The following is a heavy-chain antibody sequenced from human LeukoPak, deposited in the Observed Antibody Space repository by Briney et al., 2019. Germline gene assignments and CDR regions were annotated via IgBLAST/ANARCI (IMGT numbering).Heavy chain of an antibody. CDR2: IYYSGST. J-gene: IGHJ4*02. V-gene: IGHV4-39*01. D-gene: IGHD5-18*01. CDR1: GGSVSSGGYY. Sequence: PSETLSLTCTVSGGSVSSGGYYWGWIRQPPGKGLEWIGNIYYSGSTYYNPSLKSRVTISVDTSKNQSSLKLSSVTAADTAVYYCARHTAMVTGVDYWGQGTLVTVSS. CDR3: ARHTAMVTGVDY.